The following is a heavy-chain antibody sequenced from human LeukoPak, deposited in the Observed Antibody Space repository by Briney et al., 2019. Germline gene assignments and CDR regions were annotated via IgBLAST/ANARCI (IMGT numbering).Heavy chain of an antibody. D-gene: IGHD3-10*01. CDR2: ISSSSSYI. V-gene: IGHV3-21*01. CDR1: GFTFSSYS. CDR3: ARDYWFGEFSLNWFDP. Sequence: GGSLRLSCAASGFTFSSYSMNWVRQAPGKGLEWVSSISSSSSYIYYADSVKGRFTISRDNAKNSLYLQMYSLRAEDTAVYYCARDYWFGEFSLNWFDPWGQGTLVTVSS. J-gene: IGHJ5*02.